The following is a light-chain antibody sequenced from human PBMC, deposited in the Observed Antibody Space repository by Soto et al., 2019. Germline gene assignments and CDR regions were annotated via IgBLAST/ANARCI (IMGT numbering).Light chain of an antibody. Sequence: QSALTQPASVSGSPGQSITISCTGTSSDVGGYNYVSWYQQHPGKAPKFMIYDVSNRPSGVSNRFSGSKSGNTASLTIPGLQAEDEADYYCSSYTTSNTRQIVFGTGTKVTVL. CDR2: DVS. J-gene: IGLJ1*01. CDR1: SSDVGGYNY. V-gene: IGLV2-14*01. CDR3: SSYTTSNTRQIV.